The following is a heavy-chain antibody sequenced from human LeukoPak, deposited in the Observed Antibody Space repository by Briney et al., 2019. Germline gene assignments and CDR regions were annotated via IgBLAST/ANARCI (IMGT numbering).Heavy chain of an antibody. CDR1: GYTFTGYY. CDR3: ARDEPYYYDSSGYYYFDY. Sequence: ASVKVSCKASGYTFTGYYMHWVRQAPGQGLEWMGWISAYDGNTNYAQKLQGRVTMTTDTSTSTAYMELRSLRSDDAAVYYCARDEPYYYDSSGYYYFDYWGQGTLVTVSS. J-gene: IGHJ4*02. D-gene: IGHD3-22*01. V-gene: IGHV1-18*04. CDR2: ISAYDGNT.